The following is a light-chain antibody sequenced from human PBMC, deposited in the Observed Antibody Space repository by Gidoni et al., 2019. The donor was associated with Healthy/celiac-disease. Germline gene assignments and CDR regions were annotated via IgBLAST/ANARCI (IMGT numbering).Light chain of an antibody. Sequence: IVLTHSPATLPLSPGERATLPCRASQSVSSSLAWYQQKPGQAPRLLIYDASNRATGIPARFSGGGAGTDFTLTISSLEHEDFAVYYCQQRNNWPPYTFGQGTKLEIK. V-gene: IGKV3-11*01. CDR2: DAS. CDR3: QQRNNWPPYT. CDR1: QSVSSS. J-gene: IGKJ2*01.